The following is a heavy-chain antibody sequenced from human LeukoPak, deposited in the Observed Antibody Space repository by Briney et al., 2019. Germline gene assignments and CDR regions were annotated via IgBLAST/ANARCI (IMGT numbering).Heavy chain of an antibody. Sequence: PGGSLRLSCAASGFTVSSNYMSWVRQAPGKGLEWVSVIYSCGSTYYADSVKGRFTISRDNSKNTLYLQMNSLRAEDTARYYCAKYLSAKGPPYGLDVWGQGTTVTVSS. V-gene: IGHV3-53*01. CDR2: IYSCGST. D-gene: IGHD2/OR15-2a*01. J-gene: IGHJ6*02. CDR3: AKYLSAKGPPYGLDV. CDR1: GFTVSSNY.